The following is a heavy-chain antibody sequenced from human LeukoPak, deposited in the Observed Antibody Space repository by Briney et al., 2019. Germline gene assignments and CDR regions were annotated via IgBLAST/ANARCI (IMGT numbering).Heavy chain of an antibody. V-gene: IGHV4-39*01. J-gene: IGHJ5*02. CDR3: ASQSYYDFWSVTLNWFDP. CDR1: GGSISSSSYY. Sequence: SETLSLTCTVSGGSISSSSYYWGWIRQPPGKGLEWIGSIYYSGSTYYNPSLKSRVTISVDASKSQFSLKLSSVTAADTAVYYCASQSYYDFWSVTLNWFDPWGQGTLVTVSS. D-gene: IGHD3-3*01. CDR2: IYYSGST.